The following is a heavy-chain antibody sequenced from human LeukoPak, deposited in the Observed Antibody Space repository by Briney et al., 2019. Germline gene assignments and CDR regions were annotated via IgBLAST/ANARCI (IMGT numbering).Heavy chain of an antibody. D-gene: IGHD3-22*01. J-gene: IGHJ4*02. Sequence: LTGGSLRLSCAASGFTFRDSAMTWVRQAPGKGLEWVSLISFSGDNTYYADSVKGRFTISRDNSKNTLYLQMNSLRAEDTAVYYCARFVHYDSSGYSSYYFDYWGQGTLVTVSS. V-gene: IGHV3-23*01. CDR3: ARFVHYDSSGYSSYYFDY. CDR1: GFTFRDSA. CDR2: ISFSGDNT.